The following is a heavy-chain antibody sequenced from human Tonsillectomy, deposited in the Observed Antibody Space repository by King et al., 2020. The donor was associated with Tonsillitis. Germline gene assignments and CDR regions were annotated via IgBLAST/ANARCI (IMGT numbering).Heavy chain of an antibody. CDR1: GGSISSYY. Sequence: QLQESGPGLVKPSETLSLTCTVSGGSISSYYWSWIRQPPGKGLEWLGYIYYSGSTNYNPSLKSRVTISVDTSKNQFSLKLSSVTAADTAVYYCAREDDDSSGYYYAMDVWGQGTTVTVSS. CDR2: IYYSGST. V-gene: IGHV4-59*01. J-gene: IGHJ6*02. D-gene: IGHD3-22*01. CDR3: AREDDDSSGYYYAMDV.